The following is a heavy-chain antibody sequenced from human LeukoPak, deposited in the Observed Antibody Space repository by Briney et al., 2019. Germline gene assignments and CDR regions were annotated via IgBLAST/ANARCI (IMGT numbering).Heavy chain of an antibody. Sequence: GGSLRLSCTTSGFAFDDFAMSWVRQPAGKGLEGVGFIRRRSYCGAAEYAASVKGRFIISRDDWKGSAYLQMHSLKPEDTAVYYCSRTGLVDFDYWGQGSRVIVSP. D-gene: IGHD1-14*01. CDR1: GFAFDDFA. J-gene: IGHJ4*02. CDR3: SRTGLVDFDY. CDR2: IRRRSYCGAA. V-gene: IGHV3-49*04.